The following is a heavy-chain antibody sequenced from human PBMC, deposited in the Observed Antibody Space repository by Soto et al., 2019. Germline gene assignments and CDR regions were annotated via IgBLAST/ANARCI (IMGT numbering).Heavy chain of an antibody. J-gene: IGHJ4*02. CDR3: ATDLGIMITFGGAIDY. Sequence: ASVKVSCKASGYTFTSYGISWVRQAPGQGLEWMGWISAYNGNTNYAQKLQGRVTMTTDTSTSTAYMELRSLRSDDTAVYYCATDLGIMITFGGAIDYWGQGTLVTVSS. D-gene: IGHD3-16*01. CDR1: GYTFTSYG. CDR2: ISAYNGNT. V-gene: IGHV1-18*01.